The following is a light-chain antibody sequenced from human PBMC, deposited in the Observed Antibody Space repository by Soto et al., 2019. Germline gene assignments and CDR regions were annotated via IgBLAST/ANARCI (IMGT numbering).Light chain of an antibody. J-gene: IGKJ3*01. CDR1: RSISDSY. CDR2: GTS. Sequence: ILTQSPATLSLSPGGRATLSCRASRSISDSYLFWYQQKPGQAPRLLIYGTSIRATGVSDRFSGSGSGTDFTLTISRLEPEDVAVYYCQHYGSSPLFTFGPGTKVDIK. V-gene: IGKV3-20*01. CDR3: QHYGSSPLFT.